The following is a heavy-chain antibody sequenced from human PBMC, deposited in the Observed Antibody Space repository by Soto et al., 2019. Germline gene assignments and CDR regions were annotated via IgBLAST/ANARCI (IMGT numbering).Heavy chain of an antibody. Sequence: GGSLRLSCAASGFTFSDYYMSWIRQAPGKGLEWVSYISSSGSTIYYADSVKGRFTISRDNAKNSRYLQMNSLRAEDTAVYYCARVVYSSFGTNWFDPWGQGTLVTVSS. D-gene: IGHD6-6*01. CDR3: ARVVYSSFGTNWFDP. V-gene: IGHV3-11*01. CDR1: GFTFSDYY. CDR2: ISSSGSTI. J-gene: IGHJ5*02.